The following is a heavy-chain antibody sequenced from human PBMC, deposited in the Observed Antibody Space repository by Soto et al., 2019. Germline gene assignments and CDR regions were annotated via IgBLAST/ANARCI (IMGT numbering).Heavy chain of an antibody. Sequence: SETLSLTCTVSGGSISSGGYYWNWIRQPPGKGLEWIGEINHSGSTNYNPSLKSRVAISVDTSKNQFSLKLSSVTAADTAVYYCARGVASVVTSYFDYWGQGTLVTVSS. CDR3: ARGVASVVTSYFDY. CDR2: INHSGST. V-gene: IGHV4-39*07. D-gene: IGHD2-21*02. J-gene: IGHJ4*02. CDR1: GGSISSGGYY.